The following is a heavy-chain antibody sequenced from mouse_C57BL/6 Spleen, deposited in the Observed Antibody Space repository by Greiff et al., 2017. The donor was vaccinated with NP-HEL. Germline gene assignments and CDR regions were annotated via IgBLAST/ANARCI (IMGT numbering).Heavy chain of an antibody. J-gene: IGHJ2*01. CDR3: ARGYYGSTYFDY. CDR2: IRNKANGYAT. Sequence: EVKLVESGGGLVQPGGSLSLSCAASGFTFTDYYMSWVRQPPGKALEWLGFIRNKANGYATEYSASVKGRFTISRDNSQSILYLQMNALRAEDSATYYCARGYYGSTYFDYWGQGTTLTVSS. CDR1: GFTFTDYY. V-gene: IGHV7-3*01. D-gene: IGHD1-1*01.